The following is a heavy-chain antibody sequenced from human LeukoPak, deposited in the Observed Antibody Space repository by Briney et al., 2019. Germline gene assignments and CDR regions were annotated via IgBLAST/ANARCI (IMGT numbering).Heavy chain of an antibody. Sequence: SETLSLTCTVSGGSISSGSYYWSWIRQPAGKGLEWIGRIYTSGSTNYNPSLKSRVTISVDTSKNQFSLKLSSVTAADTAVYYCARWACLRGDAFDIWGQGTMVTVSS. CDR2: IYTSGST. V-gene: IGHV4-61*02. J-gene: IGHJ3*02. CDR1: GGSISSGSYY. CDR3: ARWACLRGDAFDI.